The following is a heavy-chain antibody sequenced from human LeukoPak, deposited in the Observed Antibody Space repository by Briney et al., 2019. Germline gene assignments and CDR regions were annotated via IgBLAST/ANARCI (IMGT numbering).Heavy chain of an antibody. Sequence: GGSLRLSCAASGFTVSSNYMNWVRQAPGKGLEWVSEIYSDGSTYYAASVKGRFSISRDNSENTVYLQMNSLRAEDTAVYYCARELREHGVFDIWGQGTMITVSS. CDR2: IYSDGST. CDR1: GFTVSSNY. D-gene: IGHD1-26*01. V-gene: IGHV3-53*01. J-gene: IGHJ3*02. CDR3: ARELREHGVFDI.